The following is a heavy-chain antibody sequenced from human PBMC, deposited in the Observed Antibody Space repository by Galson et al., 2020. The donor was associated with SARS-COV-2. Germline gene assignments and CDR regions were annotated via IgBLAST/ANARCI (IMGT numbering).Heavy chain of an antibody. CDR3: AREGSIVVVPAAPYYYYYYYMDV. V-gene: IGHV4-61*01. CDR2: IYYSGST. J-gene: IGHJ6*03. Sequence: SETLSLTCTVSGGSVSSGSYYWSWTRQPPGKGLEWTGYIYYSGSTNYNPSLKSRVTISVDTSKNQFSLKLISVTAADTAVYYCAREGSIVVVPAAPYYYYYYYMDVWGKGTTVTVSS. D-gene: IGHD2-2*01. CDR1: GGSVSSGSYY.